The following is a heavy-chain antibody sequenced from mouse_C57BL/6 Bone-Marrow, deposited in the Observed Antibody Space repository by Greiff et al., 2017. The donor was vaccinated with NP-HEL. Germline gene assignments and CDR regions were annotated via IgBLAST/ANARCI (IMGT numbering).Heavy chain of an antibody. V-gene: IGHV1-81*01. CDR1: GYTFTSYG. Sequence: VQRVESGAELARPGASVKLSCKASGYTFTSYGISWVKQRTGQGLEWIGEIYPRSGNTYYNEKFKGKATLTADKSSSTAYMELRSLTSEDSAVYVCARDPPHYYGSSYNYWGQGTTLTVSS. CDR3: ARDPPHYYGSSYNY. D-gene: IGHD1-1*01. CDR2: IYPRSGNT. J-gene: IGHJ2*01.